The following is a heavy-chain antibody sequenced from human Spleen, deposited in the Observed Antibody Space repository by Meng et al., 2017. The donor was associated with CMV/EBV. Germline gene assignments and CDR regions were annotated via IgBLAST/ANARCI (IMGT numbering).Heavy chain of an antibody. J-gene: IGHJ6*02. V-gene: IGHV3-13*01. CDR1: GFTFSSYD. CDR3: AKDLGMVVAAIRLYSYYGMDV. D-gene: IGHD2-15*01. Sequence: GESLKISCAASGFTFSSYDMHWVRQATGKGLEWVSAIGTAGDTYYPGSVKGRFTISRDNAKSSLYLQINSLRAEDTAVYYCAKDLGMVVAAIRLYSYYGMDVWGQGTTVTVSS. CDR2: IGTAGDT.